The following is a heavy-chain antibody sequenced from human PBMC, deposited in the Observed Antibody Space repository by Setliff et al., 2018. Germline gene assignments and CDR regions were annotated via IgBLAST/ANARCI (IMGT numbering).Heavy chain of an antibody. CDR2: IGTSGDT. CDR3: VRVGYGGNPWYFDL. Sequence: GGSLRLSCAASGFIFRRYDMQWVRQVAGKGLEWVSAIGTSGDTYYPDSLKGGFTIAREGTRNALYLQMNSRRAGDSAVYCFVRVGYGGNPWYFDLWGRGTLVTVSS. D-gene: IGHD5-12*01. V-gene: IGHV3-13*01. CDR1: GFIFRRYD. J-gene: IGHJ2*01.